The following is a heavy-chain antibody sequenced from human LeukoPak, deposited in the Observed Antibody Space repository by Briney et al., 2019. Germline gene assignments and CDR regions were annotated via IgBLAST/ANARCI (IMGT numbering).Heavy chain of an antibody. CDR2: ISSSSSYI. J-gene: IGHJ4*02. Sequence: GGSLRLSCAASGFTFSSYSMNWVRQAPGKGLEWVSSISSSSSYIYYADSVKGRFTISRDNAKNSLYLQMNSLRAEDTVVYYCARSTGAAAGTGDYWGQGTLVTVSS. CDR1: GFTFSSYS. D-gene: IGHD6-13*01. CDR3: ARSTGAAAGTGDY. V-gene: IGHV3-21*01.